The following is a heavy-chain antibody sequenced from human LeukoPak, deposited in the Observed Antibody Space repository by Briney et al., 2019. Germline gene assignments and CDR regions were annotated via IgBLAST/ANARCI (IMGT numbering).Heavy chain of an antibody. CDR1: GGFNGYY. CDR2: SHYSGTT. CDR3: ATGRSIRYFDY. Sequence: PSETLSLTCAVHGGFNGYYWSWIRQPPGQGLEWIGYSHYSGTTNYNPSLKSRVSISIDTSKSQFSLKLTSATAADTAIYYCATGRSIRYFDYWGQGTLLSVSS. J-gene: IGHJ4*02. V-gene: IGHV4-59*08. D-gene: IGHD3-9*01.